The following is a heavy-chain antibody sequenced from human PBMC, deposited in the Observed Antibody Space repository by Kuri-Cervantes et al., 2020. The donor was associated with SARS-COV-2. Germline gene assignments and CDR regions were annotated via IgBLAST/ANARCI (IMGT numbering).Heavy chain of an antibody. CDR3: ARQGGYSSRYFDY. D-gene: IGHD6-13*01. V-gene: IGHV4-39*01. CDR1: GASIRSSSYF. J-gene: IGHJ4*02. CDR2: IYYSGST. Sequence: SETLSLTCTVSGASIRSSSYFWAWIRQPPGKGLEWIGSIYYSGSTYYNPSLKSRVTISVDTSKNQFSLKLSSVTAADTAVYYCARQGGYSSRYFDYWGQGTLVTVSS.